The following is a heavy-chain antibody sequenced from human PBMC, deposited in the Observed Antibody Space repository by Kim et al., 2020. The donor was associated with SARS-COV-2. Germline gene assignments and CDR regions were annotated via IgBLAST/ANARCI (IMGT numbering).Heavy chain of an antibody. J-gene: IGHJ4*02. D-gene: IGHD2-2*01. V-gene: IGHV3-53*01. CDR3: ARERASGSTHGDY. Sequence: ADTVKRRFTLARANSKHPLYLQMNSLRGEDTAVYYCARERASGSTHGDYWGQGTLVTVSS.